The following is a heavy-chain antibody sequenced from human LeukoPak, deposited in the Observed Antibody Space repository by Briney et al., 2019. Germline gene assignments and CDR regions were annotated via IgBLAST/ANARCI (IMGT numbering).Heavy chain of an antibody. J-gene: IGHJ4*02. CDR1: GYSFTSYW. CDR3: ARQYCSGGSCYLDY. CDR2: IYPGDCDT. D-gene: IGHD2-15*01. Sequence: GEXLKISCKGSGYSFTSYWIGWVRQMPGKGLEWMGIIYPGDCDTKYSPSLQGGVTISADKSISTAYLQWSSLKASDTAMYYCARQYCSGGSCYLDYWGQGTLVTVSS. V-gene: IGHV5-51*01.